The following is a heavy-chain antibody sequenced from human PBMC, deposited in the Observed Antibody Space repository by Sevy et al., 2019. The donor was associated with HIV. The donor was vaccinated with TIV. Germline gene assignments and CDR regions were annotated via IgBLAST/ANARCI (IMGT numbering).Heavy chain of an antibody. J-gene: IGHJ6*03. CDR1: GFTVSSNY. CDR2: IYSGGTT. V-gene: IGHV3-53*01. CDR3: ARGNCSGGSCYRYYYYYYMDV. D-gene: IGHD2-15*01. Sequence: GGSLRLSYAASGFTVSSNYMSWVRQAPGKGLEWVSLIYSGGTTYYADSVKGRFTISRDNSKNTLYLQMNSLRAEDTAVYYCARGNCSGGSCYRYYYYYYMDVWGTGTTVTVSS.